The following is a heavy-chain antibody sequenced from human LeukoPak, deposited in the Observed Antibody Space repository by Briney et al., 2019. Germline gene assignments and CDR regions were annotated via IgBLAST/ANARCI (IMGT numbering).Heavy chain of an antibody. D-gene: IGHD3-10*01. CDR1: GFTFDDYG. Sequence: GGSLRLSCAASGFTFDDYGMSWVRQAPGKGLEWVSGINWNGGSTGYADSVKGRFTISRDNAKNSLYLQMNSLRAEDTALYYCARGPPPAQVGSGSYVGYFDYWGQGTLVTVSS. V-gene: IGHV3-20*04. CDR3: ARGPPPAQVGSGSYVGYFDY. J-gene: IGHJ4*02. CDR2: INWNGGST.